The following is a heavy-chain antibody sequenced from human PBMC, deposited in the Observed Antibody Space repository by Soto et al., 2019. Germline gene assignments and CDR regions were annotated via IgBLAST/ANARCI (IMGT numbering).Heavy chain of an antibody. CDR3: ARDRGGALES. J-gene: IGHJ5*02. CDR2: LSGSGSLS. Sequence: EVLLLESGGGLVQPGGSLRLSCVVSGFTFNTFAMTWVRQAPGKGLEWVSALSGSGSLSYYADSVKGRFTMSRDNSKNSLYRQMKNLRVDETAVYFGARDRGGALESWGKGTLVTVSS. V-gene: IGHV3-23*01. CDR1: GFTFNTFA. D-gene: IGHD2-15*01.